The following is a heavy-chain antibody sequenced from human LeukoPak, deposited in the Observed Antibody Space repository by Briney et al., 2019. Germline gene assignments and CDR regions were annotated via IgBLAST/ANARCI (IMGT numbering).Heavy chain of an antibody. D-gene: IGHD6-13*01. Sequence: ASVKVSCKVSGYTLTELSMHWVRQAPGKGLEWMGWINPDSGGTNYAQKFQGRVTMTRDTSISTAYMELSRLRSDDTAVYYCARDQRTSSWYPNDAFDIWGQGTMVTVSS. CDR2: INPDSGGT. V-gene: IGHV1-2*02. CDR3: ARDQRTSSWYPNDAFDI. J-gene: IGHJ3*02. CDR1: GYTLTELS.